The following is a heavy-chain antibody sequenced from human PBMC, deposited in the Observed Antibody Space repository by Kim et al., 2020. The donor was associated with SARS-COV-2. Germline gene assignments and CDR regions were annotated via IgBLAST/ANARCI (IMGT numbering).Heavy chain of an antibody. CDR2: IYYSGST. V-gene: IGHV4-31*03. D-gene: IGHD1-26*01. Sequence: SETLSLTCTVSGGSISSGGYYWSWIRQHPGKGLEWIGYIYYSGSTYYNPSLKSRVTISVDTSKNQFSLKLSSVTAADTAVYYCARDRRRWELRSATNWFDPWGQGTLVTVSS. J-gene: IGHJ5*02. CDR3: ARDRRRWELRSATNWFDP. CDR1: GGSISSGGYY.